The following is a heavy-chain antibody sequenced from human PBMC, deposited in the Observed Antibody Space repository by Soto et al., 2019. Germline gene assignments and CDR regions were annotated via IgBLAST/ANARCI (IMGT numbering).Heavy chain of an antibody. CDR2: IWYDGSKK. Sequence: QVQLVESGGGVVQPGRSLRLSCEASGFTFSNYGMHWVRQAPGKGLEWVAVIWYDGSKKYYADSVKGRFTISRDNSKNTLYLPMNSLRAEDTAVYYCARGEQWLTGGYCGQGTMGTVSS. CDR3: ARGEQWLTGGY. D-gene: IGHD6-19*01. V-gene: IGHV3-33*01. CDR1: GFTFSNYG. J-gene: IGHJ4*02.